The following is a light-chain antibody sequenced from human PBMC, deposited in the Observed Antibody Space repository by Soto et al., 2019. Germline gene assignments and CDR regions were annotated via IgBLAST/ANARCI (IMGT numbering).Light chain of an antibody. J-gene: IGLJ2*01. CDR3: CSYAGSSTHVV. CDR1: SSDVGSYNL. Sequence: QSALTQPASVSGSPGQSITISCTGTSSDVGSYNLVAWYQQHPNKAPKLMIYEVTKRPSGVSNRVSGSKSGNTASLTISGLQAEDEADYYCCSYAGSSTHVVFGGGTKLTVL. V-gene: IGLV2-23*02. CDR2: EVT.